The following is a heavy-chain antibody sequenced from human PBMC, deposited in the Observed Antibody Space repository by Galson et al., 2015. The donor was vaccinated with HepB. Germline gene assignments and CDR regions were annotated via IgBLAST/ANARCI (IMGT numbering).Heavy chain of an antibody. Sequence: ETLSLTCAVYGGSFSGYYWSWIRQPPGKGLEWIGEINHSGSTNYNPSLKSRVTISVDRSKNQFSLKLSSVTAADTAVYYCARDGDIVVVPAAADYYYYGMDVWGQGTTVTVSS. CDR1: GGSFSGYY. CDR2: INHSGST. V-gene: IGHV4-34*01. J-gene: IGHJ6*02. CDR3: ARDGDIVVVPAAADYYYYGMDV. D-gene: IGHD2-2*01.